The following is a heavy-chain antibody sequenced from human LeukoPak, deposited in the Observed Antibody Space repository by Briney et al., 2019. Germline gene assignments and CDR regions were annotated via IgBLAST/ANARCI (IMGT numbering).Heavy chain of an antibody. CDR2: INHSGST. Sequence: SETLSLTCAVYGGSFSGYYWSWIRQPPGKGLEWIGEINHSGSTNYNPSLKCRVTISVDTSKNQFSLKLSSVTAADTAVYYCARVRSSSPTRADYWGQGTLVTVSS. CDR1: GGSFSGYY. CDR3: ARVRSSSPTRADY. D-gene: IGHD6-6*01. J-gene: IGHJ4*02. V-gene: IGHV4-34*01.